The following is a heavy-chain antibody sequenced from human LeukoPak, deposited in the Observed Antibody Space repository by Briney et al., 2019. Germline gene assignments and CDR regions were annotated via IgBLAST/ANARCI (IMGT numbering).Heavy chain of an antibody. J-gene: IGHJ4*02. V-gene: IGHV1-18*01. CDR3: GRSLLRYVDSLLSPYYFDY. CDR1: GYMVTSYG. Sequence: GASVKVSCKASGYMVTSYGISWVRQAPGQGLEWMGWTSAHNGNTNYAQNLQGRVTMTTDTSTSIAYMELRSLRSDDTAVYYCGRSLLRYVDSLLSPYYFDYWGQGTLVTVSS. CDR2: TSAHNGNT. D-gene: IGHD3-9*01.